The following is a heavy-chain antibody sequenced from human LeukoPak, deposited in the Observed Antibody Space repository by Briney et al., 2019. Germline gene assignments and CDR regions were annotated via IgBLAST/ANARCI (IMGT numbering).Heavy chain of an antibody. Sequence: PSETLSLTCTVSGGSITSYYWSWIRQPPGKGLEWIGYIYYSGSTNYNPSLKSRVTMSIDTSKNQFSLKLSSVTAADTTVYYCARQKYGDYRNAFDIWGQGRMVTVSS. V-gene: IGHV4-59*08. CDR1: GGSITSYY. CDR3: ARQKYGDYRNAFDI. D-gene: IGHD4-17*01. J-gene: IGHJ3*02. CDR2: IYYSGST.